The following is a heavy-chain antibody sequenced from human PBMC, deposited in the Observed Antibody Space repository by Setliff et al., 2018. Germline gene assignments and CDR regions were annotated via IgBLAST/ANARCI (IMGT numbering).Heavy chain of an antibody. CDR3: ARGGRISYRTSTSWYILDY. Sequence: PSETLSLTCTVSGGSISSIGYDWGWIRQPPGKGLDWIGSIYYSGSTYYNPSLKSRVTISVDTAKNTFSLKLSSVTAAETAVYYCARGGRISYRTSTSWYILDYWGQGTLVTVSS. CDR2: IYYSGST. D-gene: IGHD6-13*01. J-gene: IGHJ4*02. V-gene: IGHV4-39*01. CDR1: GGSISSIGYD.